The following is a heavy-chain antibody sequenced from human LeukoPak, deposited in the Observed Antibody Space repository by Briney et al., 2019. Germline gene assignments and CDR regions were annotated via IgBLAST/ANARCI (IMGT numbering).Heavy chain of an antibody. CDR1: GFTFSSYS. V-gene: IGHV3-21*01. CDR2: ISSSSGYI. CDR3: ERGSTAAADY. D-gene: IGHD2-15*01. Sequence: PGGSLRLSCSASGFTFSSYSMDWVRQAPGKGLEWVSSISSSSGYIYFADSVKGRFTISRDNAKNSLYLQMNSLRAEDTAVYYCERGSTAAADYWGQGTLVTVSS. J-gene: IGHJ4*02.